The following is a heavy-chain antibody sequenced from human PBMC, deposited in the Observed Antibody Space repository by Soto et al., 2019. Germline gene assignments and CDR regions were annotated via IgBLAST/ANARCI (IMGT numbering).Heavy chain of an antibody. CDR2: ISHSGIST. V-gene: IGHV3-23*01. CDR1: GFTFSTHA. J-gene: IGHJ4*02. D-gene: IGHD6-6*01. CDR3: TREGSREYSSSSVFFDY. Sequence: PGGSLRLSCAASGFTFSTHAMSWVRQAPGKGLEWVSGISHSGISTYYADSVKGRFTFSRDNSNNTLYLQMNSLRVDDTAVYYCTREGSREYSSSSVFFDYWGQGTLVTVSS.